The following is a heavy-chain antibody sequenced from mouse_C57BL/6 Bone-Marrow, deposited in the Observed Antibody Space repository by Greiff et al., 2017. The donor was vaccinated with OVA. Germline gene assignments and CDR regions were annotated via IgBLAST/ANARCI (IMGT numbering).Heavy chain of an antibody. J-gene: IGHJ1*03. CDR1: GFTFSDYY. D-gene: IGHD3-1*01. CDR3: ARRGTSGDFDV. CDR2: ISNGGGST. Sequence: EVKLEESGGGLVQPGGSLKLSCAASGFTFSDYYMYWVRQTPEKRLEWVAYISNGGGSTYYPDTVKGRFTISRGNAKNTLYLQMSRLKSEDTAMYYCARRGTSGDFDVWGTGTTVTVSS. V-gene: IGHV5-12*01.